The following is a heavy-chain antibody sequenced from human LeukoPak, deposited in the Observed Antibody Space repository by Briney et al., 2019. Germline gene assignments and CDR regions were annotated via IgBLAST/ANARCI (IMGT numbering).Heavy chain of an antibody. Sequence: AGGSLRLSCAASGFTFSSYSMNWVRQAPGKGLEWVSYISSSSSTIYYADSVKGRFTISRDNAKNSLYLQMNSLRAEDTAVYYCARDEKAIFLGNADAFDIWGQGTMVTVSS. V-gene: IGHV3-48*04. J-gene: IGHJ3*02. CDR1: GFTFSSYS. CDR3: ARDEKAIFLGNADAFDI. D-gene: IGHD5-24*01. CDR2: ISSSSSTI.